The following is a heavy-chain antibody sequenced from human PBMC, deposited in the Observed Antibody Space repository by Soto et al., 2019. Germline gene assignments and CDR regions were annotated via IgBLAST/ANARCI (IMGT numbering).Heavy chain of an antibody. V-gene: IGHV1-2*02. CDR3: ATVYCTNGVCYTRDAFDI. CDR2: INPNSGGT. Sequence: ASVKVSCKASGDAFTGYYMHWVRQAPGQGLEWMGWINPNSGGTNYAQKFQGRVTMTRDTSISTAYMELSRLRSDDTAVYYCATVYCTNGVCYTRDAFDIWGQGTMVTVSS. D-gene: IGHD2-8*01. J-gene: IGHJ3*02. CDR1: GDAFTGYY.